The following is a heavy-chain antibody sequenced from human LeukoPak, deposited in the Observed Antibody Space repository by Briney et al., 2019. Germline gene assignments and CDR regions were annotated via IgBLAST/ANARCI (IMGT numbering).Heavy chain of an antibody. CDR1: GFTFSSYA. CDR3: VMGFYFDY. J-gene: IGHJ4*02. V-gene: IGHV3-23*01. Sequence: GGSLRLSCAASGFTFSSYAMNWVRQAPGKGLEGVSGINDNGRSTYYADSVKGRFTISRDNSRNTLFLQMNSLRAEDAAVYYGVMGFYFDYWGPGNLVTVSS. CDR2: INDNGRST. D-gene: IGHD3-16*01.